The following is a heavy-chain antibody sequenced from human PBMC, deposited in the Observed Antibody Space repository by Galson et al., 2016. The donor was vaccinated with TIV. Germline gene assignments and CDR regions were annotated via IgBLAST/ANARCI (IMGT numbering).Heavy chain of an antibody. CDR1: GYTFTSYN. CDR3: ARSGDYGDY. J-gene: IGHJ4*02. V-gene: IGHV1-8*02. Sequence: SVKVSCKASGYTFTSYNIYWVRQASGQGLEWMGWMNPNSGNTGYAQKFRGRVTMTRNTSVRTAYMELSSLRFEDTAVYYCARSGDYGDYWGQGTLVTVSS. D-gene: IGHD4-17*01. CDR2: MNPNSGNT.